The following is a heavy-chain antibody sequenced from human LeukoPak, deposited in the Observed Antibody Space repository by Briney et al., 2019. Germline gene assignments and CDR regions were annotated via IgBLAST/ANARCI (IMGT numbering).Heavy chain of an antibody. Sequence: SQTLSLTCTVSGGSISSGDYYWSWIRQPPGKGLEWIGYIYYSGSTYYNPSLKSRVTISVDTSKNQFSLKLSSVTAADTAVYYCARAHYGYSYGPSWYYYYGMGVWGQGTTVTVSS. CDR3: ARAHYGYSYGPSWYYYYGMGV. J-gene: IGHJ6*02. D-gene: IGHD5-18*01. V-gene: IGHV4-30-4*01. CDR2: IYYSGST. CDR1: GGSISSGDYY.